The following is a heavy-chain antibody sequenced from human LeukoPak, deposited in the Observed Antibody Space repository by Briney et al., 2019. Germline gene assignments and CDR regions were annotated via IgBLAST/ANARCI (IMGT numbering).Heavy chain of an antibody. CDR1: GFTFSSYG. CDR3: ARADDSYGVVGYFDY. V-gene: IGHV3-30*02. Sequence: QPGGSLRLSCAASGFTFSSYGMHWVRQAPGKGLEWVSFIRYDGSDKYYADSVRGRFTISRDNAKNSLYLQMNSLRAEDTAVYYCARADDSYGVVGYFDYWGQGTLVTVSS. D-gene: IGHD3-22*01. J-gene: IGHJ4*02. CDR2: IRYDGSDK.